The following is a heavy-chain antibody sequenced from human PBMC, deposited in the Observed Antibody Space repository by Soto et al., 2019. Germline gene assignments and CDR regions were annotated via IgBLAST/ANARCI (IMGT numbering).Heavy chain of an antibody. J-gene: IGHJ4*02. CDR3: ARAGAALVRGSIGGFDH. D-gene: IGHD3-10*01. CDR2: INHSGTV. Sequence: SETLSLTCAVNGGAFNGYYWTWIRQPPGKGLEWIGEINHSGTVDYNPSPKSRVTISIDTSKKQFSLTLTSVTAADTAVYYCARAGAALVRGSIGGFDHWGQGTLVTVSS. V-gene: IGHV4-34*01. CDR1: GGAFNGYY.